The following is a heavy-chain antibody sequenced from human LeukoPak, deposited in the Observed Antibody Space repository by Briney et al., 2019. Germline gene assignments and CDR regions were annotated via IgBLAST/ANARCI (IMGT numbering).Heavy chain of an antibody. J-gene: IGHJ6*02. CDR1: GFTFSHYG. CDR2: VWHDGSDK. Sequence: GGSLRLSCAASGFTFSHYGMHCVRQAPGKGLEWVAVVWHDGSDKYYPDSVKGRFTISRDNSKNTVHLLMNSLRAEDTAVYYCARAGCSGGSCYRLGMDVWGQGTTVTVSS. CDR3: ARAGCSGGSCYRLGMDV. D-gene: IGHD2-15*01. V-gene: IGHV3-33*01.